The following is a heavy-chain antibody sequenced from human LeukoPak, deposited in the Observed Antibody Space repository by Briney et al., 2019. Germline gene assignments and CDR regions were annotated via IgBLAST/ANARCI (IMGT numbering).Heavy chain of an antibody. CDR3: ARGDIVGAPYFDY. CDR1: GFTFSSYW. D-gene: IGHD1-26*01. CDR2: IKQDGSEK. J-gene: IGHJ4*02. Sequence: PGGSLRLSCAASGFTFSSYWMSWVRRAPGKGLEWVANIKQDGSEKYYVDSVKGRFTISRDNAKNSLYLQMNSLRAEDTAVYYCARGDIVGAPYFDYWGQGTLVTVSS. V-gene: IGHV3-7*01.